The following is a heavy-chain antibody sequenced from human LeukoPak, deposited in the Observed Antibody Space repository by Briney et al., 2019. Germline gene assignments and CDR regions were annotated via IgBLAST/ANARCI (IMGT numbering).Heavy chain of an antibody. V-gene: IGHV3-11*04. J-gene: IGHJ6*04. D-gene: IGHD3-10*02. CDR1: GGSISSYY. CDR2: ISSSGSTI. CDR3: AELGITMIGGV. Sequence: LSLTCTVSGGSISSYYWSWIRQPPGKGLEWVSYISSSGSTIYYADSVKGRFTIPRDNAKNSLYLQMNSLRAEDTAVYYCAELGITMIGGVWGKGTTVTISS.